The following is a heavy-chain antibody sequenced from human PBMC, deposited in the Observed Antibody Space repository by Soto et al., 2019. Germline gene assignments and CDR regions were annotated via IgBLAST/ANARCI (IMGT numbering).Heavy chain of an antibody. Sequence: QVQVVQSGAEVKKPGASVKVACKASGYSFDTFGMSWVRQAPGQGLEWMGWISIEKGDTNSAQKFQDRVTMTTDTSTSTAYMELRSLTSDDTAVYYCARCYCSVGSCFTCWHFDLWGRRTLVTVSS. CDR1: GYSFDTFG. CDR3: ARCYCSVGSCFTCWHFDL. CDR2: ISIEKGDT. J-gene: IGHJ2*01. D-gene: IGHD2-15*01. V-gene: IGHV1-18*01.